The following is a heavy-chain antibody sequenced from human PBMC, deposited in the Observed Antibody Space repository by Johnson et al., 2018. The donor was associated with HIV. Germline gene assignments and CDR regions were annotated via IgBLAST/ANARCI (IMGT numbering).Heavy chain of an antibody. CDR3: ARELSGDAFDI. CDR2: ISYDGSNK. D-gene: IGHD1-26*01. J-gene: IGHJ3*02. Sequence: QEQLVESGGGVVQPGRSLRLSCAASGFTFSSYAMHWVRQAPGKGLELVAVISYDGSNKYYADSVKGRFTISRDNSKNTLYLQMNSLRAEDTAVYYCARELSGDAFDIWGQGTMVTVSS. V-gene: IGHV3-30-3*01. CDR1: GFTFSSYA.